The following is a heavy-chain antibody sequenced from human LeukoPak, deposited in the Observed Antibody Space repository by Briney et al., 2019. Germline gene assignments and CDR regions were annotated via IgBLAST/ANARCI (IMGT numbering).Heavy chain of an antibody. CDR2: IAWNGGST. CDR3: ARDGSSGWYSDY. CDR1: GFTFERHG. Sequence: PGGSLRLSCAASGFTFERHGMSWVRQVPGKGLEWVSGIAWNGGSTGYADSVKGRFTISRDDAKNSLYLQMNSLRAEDTALYYCARDGSSGWYSDYWGQGTLVTVSS. D-gene: IGHD6-19*01. J-gene: IGHJ4*02. V-gene: IGHV3-20*04.